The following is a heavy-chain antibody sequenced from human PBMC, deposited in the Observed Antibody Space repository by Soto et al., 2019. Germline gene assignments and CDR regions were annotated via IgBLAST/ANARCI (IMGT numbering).Heavy chain of an antibody. D-gene: IGHD6-13*01. CDR2: ISPNNGGT. CDR1: GYTFTEYY. J-gene: IGHJ6*02. CDR3: ARGTSTWSPYGMDV. V-gene: IGHV1-2*02. Sequence: ASVKVSCKASGYTFTEYYMHWVRQAPGQGLEWMAWISPNNGGTNYAQKFQGRVTLTRGTSINTAYMELSRLRSDDTAVYYCARGTSTWSPYGMDVWGQGTTVTVSS.